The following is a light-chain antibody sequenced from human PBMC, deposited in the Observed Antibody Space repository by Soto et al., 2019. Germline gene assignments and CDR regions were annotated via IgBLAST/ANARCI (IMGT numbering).Light chain of an antibody. V-gene: IGKV1-8*01. CDR1: QGISSY. J-gene: IGKJ5*01. CDR3: QQYYSHPT. CDR2: AAS. Sequence: AIRMTQSPSSLSASTGDRVTITCRASQGISSYLAWYQQKPGKAPKLLIYAASTLQSGVPSRFSGSGSGTDFTLTISCLQFEDFATYYCQQYYSHPTLGPGTRLEIK.